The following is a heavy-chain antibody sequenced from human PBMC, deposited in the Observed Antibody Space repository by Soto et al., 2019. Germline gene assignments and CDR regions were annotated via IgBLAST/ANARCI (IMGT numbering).Heavy chain of an antibody. Sequence: EVQLVVSGGGLIQPGGSLRLSCAASGFTVSSNYMSWVRQVPGKGLEWVSVIYSGGSTYYADSVKGRFTISRDNSKNTLYLQMNSLRAEDTAVYYCARVAMATHFDYWGQGTLVTVSS. J-gene: IGHJ4*02. CDR2: IYSGGST. CDR1: GFTVSSNY. V-gene: IGHV3-53*01. CDR3: ARVAMATHFDY.